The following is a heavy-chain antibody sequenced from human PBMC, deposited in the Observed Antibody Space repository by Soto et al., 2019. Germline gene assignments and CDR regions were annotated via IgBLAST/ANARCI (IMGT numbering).Heavy chain of an antibody. J-gene: IGHJ4*02. V-gene: IGHV4-39*01. CDR3: ARGAFVVVPAATFDY. CDR2: IYYSGST. D-gene: IGHD2-2*01. CDR1: GGSISSSSYY. Sequence: PSETLSLTCTVSGGSISSSSYYWGWIRQPPGKGLEWIGSIYYSGSTYYNPSLKSRVTISVDTSKNQFSLKLSSVTAADTAVYYCARGAFVVVPAATFDYWGQGTLVTVSS.